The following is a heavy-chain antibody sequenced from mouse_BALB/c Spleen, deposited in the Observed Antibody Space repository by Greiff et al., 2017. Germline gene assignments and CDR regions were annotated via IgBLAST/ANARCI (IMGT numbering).Heavy chain of an antibody. Sequence: ESGPGLVKPSQSLSLTCTVTGYSITSDYAWNWIRQFPGNKLEWMGYISYSGSTSYNPSLKSRISITRDTSKNQFFLQLNSVTTEDTATYYCARSGPDAMDYWGQGTSVTVSS. CDR3: ARSGPDAMDY. CDR2: ISYSGST. J-gene: IGHJ4*01. V-gene: IGHV3-2*02. CDR1: GYSITSDYA.